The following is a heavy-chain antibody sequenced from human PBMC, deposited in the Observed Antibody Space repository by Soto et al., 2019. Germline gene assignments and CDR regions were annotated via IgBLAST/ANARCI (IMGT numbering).Heavy chain of an antibody. D-gene: IGHD3-16*01. V-gene: IGHV4-30-2*01. J-gene: IGHJ5*02. CDR3: ARAVAPYLGTWFDP. CDR1: GGSITSGNSYS. Sequence: LSLTCTVSGGSITSGNSYSWSWIRQPPGKGLEWIGSISRSGSTSYNPSLKGRVTVSVGKSKNQFSLNLSSVTAADMAVYYCARAVAPYLGTWFDPWGQGTLVTVSS. CDR2: ISRSGST.